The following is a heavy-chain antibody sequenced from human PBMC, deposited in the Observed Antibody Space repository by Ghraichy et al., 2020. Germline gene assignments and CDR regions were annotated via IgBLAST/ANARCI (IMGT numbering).Heavy chain of an antibody. CDR2: ISSSSSTI. CDR1: GFTFSSYS. CDR3: ARGNGYDFWSGFLSIGGKNWFDP. J-gene: IGHJ5*02. D-gene: IGHD3-3*01. Sequence: GGSLRLSCAASGFTFSSYSMNWVRQAPGKGLEWVSYISSSSSTIYYADSVKGRFTISRDNAKNSLYLQMNSLRDEDTAVYYCARGNGYDFWSGFLSIGGKNWFDPWGQGTLVTVSS. V-gene: IGHV3-48*02.